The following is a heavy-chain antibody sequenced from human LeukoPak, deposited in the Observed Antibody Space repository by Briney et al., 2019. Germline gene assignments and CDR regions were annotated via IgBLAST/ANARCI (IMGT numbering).Heavy chain of an antibody. CDR2: INSSSSYI. J-gene: IGHJ1*01. D-gene: IGHD2-21*02. V-gene: IGHV3-21*01. CDR1: GFTFSSYS. Sequence: GGSLRLSCAASGFTFSSYSMNWVRQAPGKGLEWVSSINSSSSYIYYADSAKGRFTISRDNAKNSLYLQMNSLRAEDTAVYYCARSGKYCGGDCYPAEYFQHWGQGTLVTVSS. CDR3: ARSGKYCGGDCYPAEYFQH.